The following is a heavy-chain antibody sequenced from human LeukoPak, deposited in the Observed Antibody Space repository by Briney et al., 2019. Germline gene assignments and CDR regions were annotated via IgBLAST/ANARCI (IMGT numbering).Heavy chain of an antibody. CDR2: ISSSGSTI. CDR1: GFTFSSYE. Sequence: GGSLRLSCAASGFTFSSYEMNWVRQAPGKGLEWVSYISSSGSTIYYADSVKGRFTISRDKAKNSLYLQMNSLRAEDTAVYYCARDLGGSYWEGGYWGQGTLVTVSS. V-gene: IGHV3-48*03. CDR3: ARDLGGSYWEGGY. J-gene: IGHJ4*02. D-gene: IGHD1-26*01.